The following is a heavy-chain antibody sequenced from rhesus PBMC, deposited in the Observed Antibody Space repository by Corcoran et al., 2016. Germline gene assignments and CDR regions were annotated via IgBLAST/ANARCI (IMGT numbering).Heavy chain of an antibody. D-gene: IGHD3-9*01. CDR3: TREDDGGDFDS. Sequence: EVQLVESGGGLVQPGGSLRLSCTASGLTFSNYYFHWVRQAQGKGLDWVGLKRTKANSYPTAYAAAVKGRFTTSRDESKNTLYLQMGSLKTEDTAVYYCTREDDGGDFDSWGQGVLVTVSS. CDR2: KRTKANSYPT. J-gene: IGHJ4*01. V-gene: IGHV3-13*01. CDR1: GLTFSNYY.